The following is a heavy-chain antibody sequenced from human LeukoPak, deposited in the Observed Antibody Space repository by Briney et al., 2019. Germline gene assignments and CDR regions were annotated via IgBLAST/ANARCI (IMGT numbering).Heavy chain of an antibody. Sequence: GGSLRLSCTASGFTFSSYSMNWVRQAPGKGLEWVSSISSSSSYIYYADSVKGRFTISRDNAKNSLYMQMNSLRAEDTAVYYCARDDYGGMDVWGKGTTVTVSS. V-gene: IGHV3-21*01. CDR1: GFTFSSYS. J-gene: IGHJ6*04. CDR3: ARDDYGGMDV. CDR2: ISSSSSYI. D-gene: IGHD4-23*01.